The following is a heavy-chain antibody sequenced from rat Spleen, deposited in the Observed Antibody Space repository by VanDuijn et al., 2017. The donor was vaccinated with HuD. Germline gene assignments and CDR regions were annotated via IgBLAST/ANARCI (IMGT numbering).Heavy chain of an antibody. CDR1: GFTFSDYA. Sequence: EVQLVESDGGLVQPGRSLKLSCAASGFTFSDYAMAWVRQAPKKGLEWVATIIYDGSITDYRDSVKGRFAISRDTAKSTLYLQMDSLGSEDTATYYCATAGSRISRFAYWGQGTLVTVSS. V-gene: IGHV5-17*01. CDR2: IIYDGSIT. J-gene: IGHJ3*01. D-gene: IGHD2-7*01. CDR3: ATAGSRISRFAY.